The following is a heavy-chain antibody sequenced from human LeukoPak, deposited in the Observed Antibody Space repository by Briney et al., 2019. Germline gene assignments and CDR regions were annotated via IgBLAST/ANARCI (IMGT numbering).Heavy chain of an antibody. D-gene: IGHD2-2*02. Sequence: GALRLSCAASGFTFDDYGMSWVRQAPGKGLEWVSGINWNGGSTGYADSVKGRFTISRDNAKNSLYLQMNSLRAEDTALYYCAKDGADCSSTSCYNLAFDIWGQGTMVTVSS. J-gene: IGHJ3*02. V-gene: IGHV3-20*04. CDR1: GFTFDDYG. CDR3: AKDGADCSSTSCYNLAFDI. CDR2: INWNGGST.